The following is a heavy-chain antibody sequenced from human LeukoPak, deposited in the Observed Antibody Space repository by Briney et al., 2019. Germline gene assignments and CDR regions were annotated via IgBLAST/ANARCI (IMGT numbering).Heavy chain of an antibody. D-gene: IGHD1-1*01. CDR2: IIPIFGTA. J-gene: IGHJ6*04. V-gene: IGHV1-69*13. Sequence: SVTVSCKASGGTFSSYAISWVRQAPGQGLEWMGGIIPIFGTANYAQKFQGRVTITADESTSTAYMELSSLRSEDTAVYYCAIFHNWNDPRSYYYYGMDVWGKGTTVTVSS. CDR3: AIFHNWNDPRSYYYYGMDV. CDR1: GGTFSSYA.